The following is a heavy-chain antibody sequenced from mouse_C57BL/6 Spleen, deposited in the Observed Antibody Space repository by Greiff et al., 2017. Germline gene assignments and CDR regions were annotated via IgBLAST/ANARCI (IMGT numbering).Heavy chain of an antibody. CDR3: ARRDGFLYYFDY. CDR1: GYAFSSYW. D-gene: IGHD2-3*01. V-gene: IGHV1-80*01. J-gene: IGHJ2*01. Sequence: QVQLQQSGAELVKPGASVKISCKASGYAFSSYWMNWVKQRPGKGLEWIGQIYPGDGETNYNGKFKGKATLTADKSSSTAYMQLSSLTSEDSAVYFCARRDGFLYYFDYWGQGTTLTGSS. CDR2: IYPGDGET.